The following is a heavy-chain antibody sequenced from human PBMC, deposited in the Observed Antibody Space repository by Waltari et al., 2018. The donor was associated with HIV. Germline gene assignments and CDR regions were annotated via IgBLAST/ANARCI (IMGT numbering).Heavy chain of an antibody. D-gene: IGHD3-10*01. CDR3: ARMDYGSGTPPLDIYVMDV. V-gene: IGHV4-38-2*01. J-gene: IGHJ6*02. CDR1: GYSIGHGYY. Sequence: QLLLQESGPGLVKPSETLSLTCSVSGYSIGHGYYWGWIRQPPGEGLGWIGTVHQSGRAYYRPSLKSRVSISMDMSRNQFSLKMNSVTAADTAVYYCARMDYGSGTPPLDIYVMDVWGQGTTVTVSS. CDR2: VHQSGRA.